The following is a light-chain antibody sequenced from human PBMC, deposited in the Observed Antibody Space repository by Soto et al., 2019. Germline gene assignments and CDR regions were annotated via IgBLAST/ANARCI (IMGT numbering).Light chain of an antibody. Sequence: EIVLTQSPGTLSLSPGERATLSCRASQSVRSSYLAWHQHKPGLAPRLLIYGGSRRATGIPDRFSGSVSGTDFTLTISRLEPEDFAVYYCQQYGYLITFGQGTRLEIK. CDR2: GGS. V-gene: IGKV3-20*01. CDR3: QQYGYLIT. J-gene: IGKJ5*01. CDR1: QSVRSSY.